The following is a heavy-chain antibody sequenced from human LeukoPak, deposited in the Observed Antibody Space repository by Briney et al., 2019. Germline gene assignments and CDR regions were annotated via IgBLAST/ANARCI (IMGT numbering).Heavy chain of an antibody. CDR3: AREYCSGGTCLPPT. J-gene: IGHJ5*02. CDR2: ISSSSSYI. Sequence: SLRLSCAAAGFTFRSYISKWGRQAPRKELEWVSLISSSSSYIYYATSLKSRFTISRDTAKNSLSLKMSSLRAEDTAVYYCAREYCSGGTCLPPTWGQGTLVTVSS. CDR1: GFTFRSYI. V-gene: IGHV3-21*01. D-gene: IGHD2-15*01.